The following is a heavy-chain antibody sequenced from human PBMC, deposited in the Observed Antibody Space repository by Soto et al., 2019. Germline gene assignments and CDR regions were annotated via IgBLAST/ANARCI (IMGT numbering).Heavy chain of an antibody. CDR3: ASRITMVRGPYYYYAMDV. CDR1: GFTFSSHT. J-gene: IGHJ6*02. CDR2: ITSTSSTK. D-gene: IGHD3-10*01. Sequence: GGSLRLSCAASGFTFSSHTMNWVRQAPGKGLEWISYITSTSSTKNYADSVKGRFTISRDNANNSLYLQMNSLRDEDPAVYYCASRITMVRGPYYYYAMDVWGQGTMVTVSS. V-gene: IGHV3-48*02.